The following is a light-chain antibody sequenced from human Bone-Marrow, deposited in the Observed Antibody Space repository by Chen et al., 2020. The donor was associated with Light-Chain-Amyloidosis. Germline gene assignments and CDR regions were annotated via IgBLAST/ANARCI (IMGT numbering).Light chain of an antibody. V-gene: IGLV3-25*03. J-gene: IGLJ2*01. CDR2: RDT. Sequence: SYDLTQPPSVSVSPGPTARITCSGDDLPTKYAYWYQQNPGQAPVLVIHRDTERPSGISERFSGSSSGTTATLTISGVQAEDEADYHCQSADSSGTYEVIFGGGTKLTVL. CDR3: QSADSSGTYEVI. CDR1: DLPTKY.